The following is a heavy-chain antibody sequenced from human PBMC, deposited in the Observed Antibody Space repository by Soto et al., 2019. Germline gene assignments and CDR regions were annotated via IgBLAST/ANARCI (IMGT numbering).Heavy chain of an antibody. D-gene: IGHD3-9*01. J-gene: IGHJ6*03. CDR1: GGSISSSSYY. V-gene: IGHV4-39*01. Sequence: SETLSLTCTVSGGSISSSSYYWGWIRQPPGKGLEWIGSIYYSGSTYYNPSLKSRVTISVDTSKNQFSLKLSSVTAADTAVYYCARQNGYYKDYYYYYYMDVWGKGTTVTVSS. CDR3: ARQNGYYKDYYYYYYMDV. CDR2: IYYSGST.